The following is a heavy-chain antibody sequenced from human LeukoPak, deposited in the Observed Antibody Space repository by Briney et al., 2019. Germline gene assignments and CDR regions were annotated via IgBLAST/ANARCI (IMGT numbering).Heavy chain of an antibody. CDR3: ARGQWQGGILDY. J-gene: IGHJ4*02. Sequence: SVKVSCKASGGTFSSYAISWVRQAPGQGLEWMGGIIPIFGTANYAQKFQGRVTITTDESTSTAYMELSSLRSEDTAVYYCARGQWQGGILDYWGQGTLVTVSS. CDR1: GGTFSSYA. D-gene: IGHD6-19*01. V-gene: IGHV1-69*05. CDR2: IIPIFGTA.